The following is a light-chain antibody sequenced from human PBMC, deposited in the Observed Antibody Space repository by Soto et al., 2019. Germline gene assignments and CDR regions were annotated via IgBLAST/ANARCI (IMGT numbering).Light chain of an antibody. CDR1: QSVGTY. CDR2: DAS. CDR3: QQRSSWPPQLT. V-gene: IGKV3-11*01. J-gene: IGKJ4*01. Sequence: EIVLTQSPATLSLSPGERATLSCRASQSVGTYLAWYQQKPGQAPRLLIYDASNRATGIPARFSGIGSGTEFTLTISSLEPEDFAVYYCQQRSSWPPQLTFGGGTKVEIK.